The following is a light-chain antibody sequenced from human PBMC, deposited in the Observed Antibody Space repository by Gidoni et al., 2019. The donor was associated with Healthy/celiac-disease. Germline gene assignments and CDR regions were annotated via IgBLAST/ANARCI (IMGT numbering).Light chain of an antibody. Sequence: DIVMTQSPDSLTVSLGERATINCKSSQSVLYSSNNKNYLAWYQQKPGQPPKLLIYWASTRESGVPDRFSGSGSGTDFTLTISSLQAEDVAVYYCHQYYSPPQITFGGGTKVEIK. V-gene: IGKV4-1*01. CDR1: QSVLYSSNNKNY. CDR2: WAS. J-gene: IGKJ4*01. CDR3: HQYYSPPQIT.